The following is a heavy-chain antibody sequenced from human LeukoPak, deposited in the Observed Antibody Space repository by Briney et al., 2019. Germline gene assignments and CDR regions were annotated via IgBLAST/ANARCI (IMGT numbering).Heavy chain of an antibody. CDR2: INTGGNT. CDR1: GFTFSNYD. CDR3: AKYDYDSSGYTKGMDV. Sequence: PGGPLRLSCAASGFTFSNYDMNWVRQAPGKGLEWVSTINTGGNTYYPDSVKGRFTISRDNSENTLYLHMNSLRAEDTAVYYCAKYDYDSSGYTKGMDVWGQGTTVTVSS. V-gene: IGHV3-23*01. J-gene: IGHJ6*02. D-gene: IGHD3-22*01.